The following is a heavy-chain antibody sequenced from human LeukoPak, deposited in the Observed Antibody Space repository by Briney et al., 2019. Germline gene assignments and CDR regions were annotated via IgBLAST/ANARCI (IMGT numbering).Heavy chain of an antibody. J-gene: IGHJ4*02. CDR1: GFTFSSYP. Sequence: GGSLRLSCAASGFTFSSYPMSWVRQAPGRGLEWVSSFSGSGGSTYYADSVKGRFTISRDNSKNTLYLQMNSLRAEDTAVYYCAKDRVPDLWGQGTLVTVSS. V-gene: IGHV3-23*01. D-gene: IGHD2-2*01. CDR3: AKDRVPDL. CDR2: FSGSGGST.